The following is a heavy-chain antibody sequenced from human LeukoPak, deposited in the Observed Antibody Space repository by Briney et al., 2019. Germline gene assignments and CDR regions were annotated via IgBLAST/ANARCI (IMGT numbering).Heavy chain of an antibody. D-gene: IGHD2-2*01. CDR2: INPSGGNT. CDR3: ARLYPRWSSTNWFDP. CDR1: GYTFTSYY. V-gene: IGHV1-46*01. J-gene: IGHJ5*02. Sequence: ASVKVSCKASGYTFTSYYMRWVRQAPGQGLEWMGIINPSGGNTNYAQKFQGRVTMTRDMSTSTVYMELSSLRSEDTAMYYCARLYPRWSSTNWFDPWGQGTLVTVSS.